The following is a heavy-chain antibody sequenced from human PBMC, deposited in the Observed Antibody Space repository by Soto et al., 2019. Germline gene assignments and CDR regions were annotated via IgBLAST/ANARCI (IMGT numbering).Heavy chain of an antibody. D-gene: IGHD6-19*01. CDR1: GYSFTSYW. Sequence: EVQLVQSGAEVKKPVESLRISCKGSGYSFTSYWISWVRQMPGKGLEWMGRIDPSDSYTNYSPSFQGHVTISADKSISTAYRQWSSLNASDTAMSYCARHGIGAVAGIGVAYWGQGTLVTVAS. CDR2: IDPSDSYT. J-gene: IGHJ4*02. CDR3: ARHGIGAVAGIGVAY. V-gene: IGHV5-10-1*03.